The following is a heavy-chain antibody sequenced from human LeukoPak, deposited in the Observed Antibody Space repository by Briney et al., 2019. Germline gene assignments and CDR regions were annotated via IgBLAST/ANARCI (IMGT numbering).Heavy chain of an antibody. CDR1: GGSVNSGSYY. CDR2: IYYTGIT. CDR3: ATSQCGSDCYLAGDY. Sequence: SETLSLTCAVSGGSVNSGSYYWSWIRQHPGKGLEWIGYIYYTGITNYNPSLKCRVTISVDTSKNQFSLNLNSVTAADTAVYYCATSQCGSDCYLAGDYWGQGTLVTVSS. D-gene: IGHD2-21*02. J-gene: IGHJ4*02. V-gene: IGHV4-61*01.